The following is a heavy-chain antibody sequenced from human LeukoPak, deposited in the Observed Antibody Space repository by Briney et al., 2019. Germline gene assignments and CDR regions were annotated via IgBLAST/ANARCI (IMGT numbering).Heavy chain of an antibody. Sequence: SETLSLTCAVYGGSFSGYYWSWIRQPPGKGLEWIGEINHSGSTNYNPSLKSRVTISADTSKNQFSLKLSSVTAADTAVYYCARGPNSGSDYWGQGTLVTVSS. CDR2: INHSGST. D-gene: IGHD6-6*01. V-gene: IGHV4-34*01. CDR1: GGSFSGYY. J-gene: IGHJ4*02. CDR3: ARGPNSGSDY.